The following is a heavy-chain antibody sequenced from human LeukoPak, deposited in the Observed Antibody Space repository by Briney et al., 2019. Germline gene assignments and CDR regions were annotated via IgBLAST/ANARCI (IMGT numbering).Heavy chain of an antibody. Sequence: GGSLRLSCAASGFTFSDYYMSWIRQAPGKGLEWVSYISSSGSTIYYADSVKGRFTISRDNAKNSLYLQMNSLRAEDTAVYYCAKDVYSYGSLMDYWGQGTLVTVSS. D-gene: IGHD5-18*01. J-gene: IGHJ4*02. CDR1: GFTFSDYY. CDR2: ISSSGSTI. CDR3: AKDVYSYGSLMDY. V-gene: IGHV3-11*01.